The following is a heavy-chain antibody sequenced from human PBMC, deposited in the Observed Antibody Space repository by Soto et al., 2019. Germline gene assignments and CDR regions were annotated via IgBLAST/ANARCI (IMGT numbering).Heavy chain of an antibody. Sequence: GGSLRLSCAASGFTFSSYAMSWVRQAPGKGLEWVSAISGSGGSTYYADSVKGRFTISRDNSKNTLYLQMNSLRAEDTAVYYCARIDSVVVVAATRPMDVWGQGTTVTVSS. CDR3: ARIDSVVVVAATRPMDV. CDR2: ISGSGGST. D-gene: IGHD2-15*01. J-gene: IGHJ6*02. CDR1: GFTFSSYA. V-gene: IGHV3-23*01.